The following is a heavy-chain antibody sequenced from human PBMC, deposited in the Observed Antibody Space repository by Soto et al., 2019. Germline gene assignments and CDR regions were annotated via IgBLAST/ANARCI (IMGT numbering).Heavy chain of an antibody. J-gene: IGHJ6*03. CDR3: ARDTPVRGVRTYYYYYMDV. D-gene: IGHD3-10*01. V-gene: IGHV3-53*04. CDR1: GFTVSSNY. Sequence: GGSLRLSCAASGFTVSSNYMSWVRQAPGKGLEWVSVIYSGGSTYYADSVKGRFTISRHNSKNTLYLQMNSLRAEDTAVYYCARDTPVRGVRTYYYYYMDVWGKGTTVTVSS. CDR2: IYSGGST.